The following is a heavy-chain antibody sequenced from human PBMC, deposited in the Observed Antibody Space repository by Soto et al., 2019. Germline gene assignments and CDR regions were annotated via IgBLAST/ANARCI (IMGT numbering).Heavy chain of an antibody. D-gene: IGHD7-27*01. V-gene: IGHV3-23*01. CDR2: ISDDGSST. J-gene: IGHJ4*02. CDR1: GFTFSNHP. CDR3: AKFHRDTGGSFDN. Sequence: PGGSLRLSCAASGFTFSNHPMSWVRQAPGKGLEWVSAISDDGSSTYYADSVKGRFTISRDNSKNTLYVQMNSLRPEDTAVYFCAKFHRDTGGSFDNWGQGTQVTVSS.